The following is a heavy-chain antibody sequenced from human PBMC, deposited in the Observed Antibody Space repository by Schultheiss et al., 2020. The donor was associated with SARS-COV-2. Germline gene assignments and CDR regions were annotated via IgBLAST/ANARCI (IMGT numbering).Heavy chain of an antibody. CDR2: ISAYNGNT. CDR1: GYTFTGYY. D-gene: IGHD4-17*01. V-gene: IGHV1-18*04. Sequence: ASVKVSCKASGYTFTGYYMHWVRQAPGQGLEWMGWISAYNGNTNYAQKLQGRVTMTTDTSTSTAYMELRSLRAEDTAVYYCAREDYGDYGAFDIWGQGTMVTVSS. CDR3: AREDYGDYGAFDI. J-gene: IGHJ3*02.